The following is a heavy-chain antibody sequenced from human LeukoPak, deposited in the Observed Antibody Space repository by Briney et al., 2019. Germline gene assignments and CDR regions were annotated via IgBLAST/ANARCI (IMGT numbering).Heavy chain of an antibody. CDR1: GFTFSNYW. Sequence: GGSLRLSCAASGFTFSNYWMSWVRQAPGKGLEWVATINQDGSGKYYVDSVKGRFTISRDNSKNTLYLQMNSLRAEDTAVYYCAKSSAYYYGSGSYPDYWGQGTLVTVSS. D-gene: IGHD3-10*01. V-gene: IGHV3-7*05. CDR3: AKSSAYYYGSGSYPDY. J-gene: IGHJ4*02. CDR2: INQDGSGK.